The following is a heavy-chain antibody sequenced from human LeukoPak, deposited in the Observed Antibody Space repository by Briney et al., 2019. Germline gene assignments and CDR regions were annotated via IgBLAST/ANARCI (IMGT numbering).Heavy chain of an antibody. Sequence: VASVKVSCKASGYTFTSYGISGVRQAPGQGLEWMGWISAYNGNTNYAQKLQGRVTMTTDTSTSTAYMELRSLRSDDTAVYYCARDRPRWGSGSYNGEIWGQGTLVTVSS. CDR1: GYTFTSYG. D-gene: IGHD3-10*01. V-gene: IGHV1-18*04. J-gene: IGHJ4*02. CDR3: ARDRPRWGSGSYNGEI. CDR2: ISAYNGNT.